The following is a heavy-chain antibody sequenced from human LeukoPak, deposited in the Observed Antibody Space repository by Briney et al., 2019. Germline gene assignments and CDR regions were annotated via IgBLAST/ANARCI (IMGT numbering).Heavy chain of an antibody. Sequence: SETLSLTCTVSGGSISSYYWSWIRQPPGKGLEWIGEINHSGSTNYNPSLKSRVTISVDTSKNQFSLKLSSVTAADTAVYYCARHANPSGSYSPFHYWGQGTLVTVSS. J-gene: IGHJ4*02. V-gene: IGHV4-34*01. CDR3: ARHANPSGSYSPFHY. CDR1: GGSISSYY. D-gene: IGHD3-10*01. CDR2: INHSGST.